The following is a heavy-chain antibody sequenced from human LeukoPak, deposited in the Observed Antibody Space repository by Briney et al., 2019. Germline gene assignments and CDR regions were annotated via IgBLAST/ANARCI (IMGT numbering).Heavy chain of an antibody. Sequence: GGSLRLSCAASGFTFSSYSMNWVRQAPGKGLEWVSSISSSSSYIYYADSVKGRFTISRDNAKNSLYLQMNSLRAEDTAVYYCARDSGVGASVRNWFDPWGQGTLVTVSS. CDR2: ISSSSSYI. J-gene: IGHJ5*02. V-gene: IGHV3-21*01. D-gene: IGHD1-26*01. CDR3: ARDSGVGASVRNWFDP. CDR1: GFTFSSYS.